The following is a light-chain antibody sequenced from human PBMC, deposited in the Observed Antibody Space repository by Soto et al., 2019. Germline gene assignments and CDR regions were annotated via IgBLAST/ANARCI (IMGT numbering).Light chain of an antibody. CDR1: QVVSSHN. V-gene: IGKV3-20*01. CDR2: GAS. Sequence: EIVLTQSPGTLSLSPGERATLSCRASQVVSSHNVAWYQQKPGQAPRLLIFGASRRATGIPDRFSGSGSGTDFTFTINRLEPEDFAVYYCQQYSASPSTFGPGTIVDIK. J-gene: IGKJ3*01. CDR3: QQYSASPST.